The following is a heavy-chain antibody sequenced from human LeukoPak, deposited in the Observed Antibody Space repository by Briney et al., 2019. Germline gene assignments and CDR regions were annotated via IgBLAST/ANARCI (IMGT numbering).Heavy chain of an antibody. Sequence: SETLSLTCTVSGGSISSSSYYWGWIRQPPGKGVEWIESIYYSGSTYYNPSLKSRVTISVDTSKNQFSLKLSSVTAADTAVYYCARYYSNYRYFDYWGQGTLVTVSS. V-gene: IGHV4-39*01. CDR1: GGSISSSSYY. CDR2: IYYSGST. J-gene: IGHJ4*02. D-gene: IGHD4-11*01. CDR3: ARYYSNYRYFDY.